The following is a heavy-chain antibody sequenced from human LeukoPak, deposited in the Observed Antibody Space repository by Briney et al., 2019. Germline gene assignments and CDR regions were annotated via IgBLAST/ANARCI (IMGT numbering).Heavy chain of an antibody. V-gene: IGHV4-39*07. CDR1: NGSISSNTYY. J-gene: IGHJ3*02. CDR3: ARDGPYYYDSSGYYDAFDI. CDR2: IYHSGST. Sequence: SETLSLTCIVSNGSISSNTYYWGWIRQPPGKGLEWIGSIYHSGSTYYNPSLKSRVTMSLDTSKNQFSLKLSSVTAADTAVYYCARDGPYYYDSSGYYDAFDIWGQGTMVTVSS. D-gene: IGHD3-22*01.